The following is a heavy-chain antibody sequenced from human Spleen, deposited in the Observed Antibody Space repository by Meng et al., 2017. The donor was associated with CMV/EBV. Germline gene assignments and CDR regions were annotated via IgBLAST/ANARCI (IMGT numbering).Heavy chain of an antibody. D-gene: IGHD3-22*01. CDR2: ISYDGSHE. V-gene: IGHV3-30*14. CDR1: GFTFSSFA. Sequence: GESLKISCVASGFTFSSFAMHWVRQAPGKGLEWVAVISYDGSHEHYADSVEGRFTISRDNSDNRLYLQMNSLRAEDTAVYYCVRADYFDDSGLHWGQGTLVTVSS. J-gene: IGHJ4*02. CDR3: VRADYFDDSGLH.